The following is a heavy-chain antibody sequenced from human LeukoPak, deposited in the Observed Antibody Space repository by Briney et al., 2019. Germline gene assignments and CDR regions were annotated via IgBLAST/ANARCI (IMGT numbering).Heavy chain of an antibody. D-gene: IGHD3-22*01. CDR2: IYHSGST. V-gene: IGHV4-38-2*02. CDR3: ARYYYDSSGYYYGYFDY. Sequence: SETLSLTCTVSGYSISSGYYWGWIRQPPGKGLEWIGSIYHSGSTYYNPSLKSRVTISVDTSKNQFSLKLSSATAADTAVYYCARYYYDSSGYYYGYFDYWGQGTLVTVSS. CDR1: GYSISSGYY. J-gene: IGHJ4*02.